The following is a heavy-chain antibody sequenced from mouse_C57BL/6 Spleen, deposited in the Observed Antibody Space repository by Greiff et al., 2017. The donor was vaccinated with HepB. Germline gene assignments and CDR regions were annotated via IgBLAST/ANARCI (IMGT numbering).Heavy chain of an antibody. D-gene: IGHD1-1*01. Sequence: QVHVKQSGAELVRPGASVTLSCKASGYTFTDYEMHWAKQTPVHGLEWIGAIDPETGGTAYNQKFKGKAILTADKSSSTAYMELRSLTSEDSAVYYCTSVAHWYFDVWGTGTTVTVSS. J-gene: IGHJ1*03. CDR1: GYTFTDYE. V-gene: IGHV1-15*01. CDR2: IDPETGGT. CDR3: TSVAHWYFDV.